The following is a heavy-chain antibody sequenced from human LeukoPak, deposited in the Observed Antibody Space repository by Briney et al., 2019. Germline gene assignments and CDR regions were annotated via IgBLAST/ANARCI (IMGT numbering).Heavy chain of an antibody. Sequence: GGSLRLSCAASGFTFSSYWMHWVRQAPGKGLVWVSRINGDGSTTIYVDSVKGRFTISRDNAKNTVYLQMNSLRVDDTAVYYCATVRSGSWDWFDPWGQGTLVTVSS. CDR1: GFTFSSYW. J-gene: IGHJ5*02. CDR3: ATVRSGSWDWFDP. V-gene: IGHV3-74*01. CDR2: INGDGSTT. D-gene: IGHD3-10*01.